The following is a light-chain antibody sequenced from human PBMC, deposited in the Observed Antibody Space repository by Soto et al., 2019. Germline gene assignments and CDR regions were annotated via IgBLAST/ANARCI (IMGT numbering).Light chain of an antibody. V-gene: IGKV1-12*01. CDR1: QGISSW. CDR3: QQYTGPPTT. Sequence: DIQMTQSPSSVSASVGDRVTITCRASQGISSWLAWYQQKPGKAPKFLIYAASTLQSGVPSRFSGSGSGTEFTLTITRLEPEDSAVYFCQQYTGPPTTFGQGTRLEIK. J-gene: IGKJ5*01. CDR2: AAS.